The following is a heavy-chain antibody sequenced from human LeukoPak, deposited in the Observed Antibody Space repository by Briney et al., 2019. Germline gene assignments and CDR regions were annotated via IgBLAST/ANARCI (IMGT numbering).Heavy chain of an antibody. J-gene: IGHJ3*02. CDR3: AAGNYYDSSGYYPYAFDI. V-gene: IGHV1-58*01. D-gene: IGHD3-22*01. CDR2: FVVGSGNT. Sequence: ASVKVSCKASGFIFSRSAVQWVRQARGQRLEWIGWFVVGSGNTNYAKKFQERVTMTRDMSTGTAYMELSSLRSEDTAVYYCAAGNYYDSSGYYPYAFDIWGQGTMVTVSS. CDR1: GFIFSRSA.